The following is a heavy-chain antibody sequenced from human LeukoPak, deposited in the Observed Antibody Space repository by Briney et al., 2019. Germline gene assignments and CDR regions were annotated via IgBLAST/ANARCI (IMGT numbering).Heavy chain of an antibody. CDR2: INWNGGST. V-gene: IGHV3-20*04. Sequence: RSGGSLRLSCAASGFTFDDYGMSWVRQAPGKGLEWVSGINWNGGSTGYADSVKGRFTISRDNAKNSLYLQMNSLRAEDTALYYCAKGGGSWDAPFERYYFDYWGQGTLVTVSS. CDR1: GFTFDDYG. CDR3: AKGGGSWDAPFERYYFDY. D-gene: IGHD1-26*01. J-gene: IGHJ4*02.